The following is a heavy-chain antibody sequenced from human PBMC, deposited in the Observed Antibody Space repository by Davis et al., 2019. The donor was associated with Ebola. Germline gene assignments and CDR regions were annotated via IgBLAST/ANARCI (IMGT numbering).Heavy chain of an antibody. J-gene: IGHJ4*02. CDR3: AKASWGPAARPLLDS. Sequence: LSLTCAASGFTFRSAWITWVRQAPGKGLEWVSAVSGSGTTTSYADSVKGRFTISRDNSNNTLYLQMNSLRVEDTARYYCAKASWGPAARPLLDSWGQGTLVTVSS. D-gene: IGHD2-2*02. CDR1: GFTFRSAW. CDR2: VSGSGTTT. V-gene: IGHV3-23*01.